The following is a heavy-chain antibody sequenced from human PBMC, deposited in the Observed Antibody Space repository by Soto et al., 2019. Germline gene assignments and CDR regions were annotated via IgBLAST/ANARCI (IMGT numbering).Heavy chain of an antibody. J-gene: IGHJ4*02. Sequence: EVQLVDSGGGLVQPGGSLGLPCAASGFIFSNYVMSWVPQAPGEGLEWVSSISDSGGTSYYADSVKGRFTISRDNSKNTLYLQMNSLRAEDTAIYYCAKRPRALLTFDYWGQGTLVTVSS. CDR1: GFIFSNYV. V-gene: IGHV3-23*04. D-gene: IGHD1-26*01. CDR2: ISDSGGTS. CDR3: AKRPRALLTFDY.